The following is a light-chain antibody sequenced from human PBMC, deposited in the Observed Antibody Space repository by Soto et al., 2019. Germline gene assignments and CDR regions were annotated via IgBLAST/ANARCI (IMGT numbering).Light chain of an antibody. CDR3: QQYASSPLT. J-gene: IGKJ4*01. V-gene: IGKV3-20*01. CDR1: QSVSKNY. CDR2: GAS. Sequence: EIVLTQSPGTLSLSPGERGTLSCRASQSVSKNYLGWYQQKRGQAPRLLIYGASSRATGIPDRFSGSWSRTHFTLPISRLEPEAFAVYPCQQYASSPLTFGGGTKVEIK.